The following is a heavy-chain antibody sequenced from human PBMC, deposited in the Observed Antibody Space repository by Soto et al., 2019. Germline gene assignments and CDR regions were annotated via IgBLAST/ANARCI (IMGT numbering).Heavy chain of an antibody. D-gene: IGHD2-8*02. V-gene: IGHV3-21*01. J-gene: IGHJ6*03. CDR3: ARDPLLVHEFYYYMDV. Sequence: GGSLRLSCVASGFSFTDYSMIWVRQAPGKGLEWVSSISGSSRYIYYADSVEGRFTISRTNADKSLFLQMNSLRPEDTAVYYCARDPLLVHEFYYYMDVWGKGTTVTVSS. CDR1: GFSFTDYS. CDR2: ISGSSRYI.